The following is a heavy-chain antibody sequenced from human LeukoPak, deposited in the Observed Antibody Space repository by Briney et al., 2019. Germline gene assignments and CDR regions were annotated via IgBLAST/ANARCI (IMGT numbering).Heavy chain of an antibody. V-gene: IGHV3-23*01. J-gene: IGHJ4*02. Sequence: GGSLRLSCAASGFTFSSYAMSWVRQAPGKGLEWVSAISGGGGSTYYADSVKGRFTISRDNSKNTLYLQMNSLRAEDTAVYYCAKEGYYDSSGYYRDYWGQGTLVTVSS. CDR3: AKEGYYDSSGYYRDY. D-gene: IGHD3-22*01. CDR2: ISGGGGST. CDR1: GFTFSSYA.